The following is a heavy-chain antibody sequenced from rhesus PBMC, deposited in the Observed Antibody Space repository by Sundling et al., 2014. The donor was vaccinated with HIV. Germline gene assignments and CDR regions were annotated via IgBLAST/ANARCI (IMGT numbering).Heavy chain of an antibody. D-gene: IGHD3-3*01. CDR1: GASISTYW. CDR2: INGNSGST. V-gene: IGHV4-80*01. Sequence: QVQLQESGPGLVNPSETLSLTCTVSGASISTYWWSWIRQPPGKGLEWIGEINGNSGSTHYSPSLKSRVTISKDTSKNQFSLRLNSVTAADTAVYSCARTGPWTGYYSFDFWGQGVLVTVSP. J-gene: IGHJ4*01. CDR3: ARTGPWTGYYSFDF.